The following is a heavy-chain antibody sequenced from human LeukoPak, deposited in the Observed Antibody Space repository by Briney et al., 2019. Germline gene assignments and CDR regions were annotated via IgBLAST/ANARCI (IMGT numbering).Heavy chain of an antibody. CDR3: VTEKNHYSYDSRGYYSWGRSSRVGFEF. CDR1: GFTFTTSW. CDR2: IKHDGSEK. J-gene: IGHJ4*02. D-gene: IGHD3-22*01. V-gene: IGHV3-7*01. Sequence: PGGSLRLSCAASGFTFTTSWMSWVRQAPGKGLEWVANIKHDGSEKNYVDSVKGRFTISRDNAKNSLYLQMSRLRPEDTAVYYCVTEKNHYSYDSRGYYSWGRSSRVGFEFWGQGTQVTVSS.